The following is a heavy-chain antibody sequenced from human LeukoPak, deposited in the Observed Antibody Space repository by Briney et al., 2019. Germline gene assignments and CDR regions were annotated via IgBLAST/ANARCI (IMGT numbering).Heavy chain of an antibody. CDR3: ARSTTVATRSYYYYMDV. Sequence: GGSLRLSCAASGFTFISYSMNWVRQAPGKGLEWVSSISSSSSYIYYADSVKGRFTISRDNAKKSLYLQMNSLRAEDTAVYYCARSTTVATRSYYYYMDVWGKGTTVTVSS. J-gene: IGHJ6*03. CDR2: ISSSSSYI. D-gene: IGHD4-17*01. V-gene: IGHV3-21*01. CDR1: GFTFISYS.